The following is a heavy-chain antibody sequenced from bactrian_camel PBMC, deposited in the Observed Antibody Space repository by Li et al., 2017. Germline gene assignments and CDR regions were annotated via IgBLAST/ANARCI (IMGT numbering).Heavy chain of an antibody. CDR1: GFTFTSVW. CDR3: AADRRRYGPPSLRPGDYSV. Sequence: HVQLVESGGGLVQPGGSLRLSCAASGFTFTSVWMYWVRQAPGKEREGVAVIAGSGSPGYADSVKGRFTISKDNAKNLLDLQMDSLEPGDTARYYCAADRRRYGPPSLRPGDYSVWGQGTQVTVS. V-gene: IGHV3S1*01. D-gene: IGHD3*01. CDR2: VIAGSGSP. J-gene: IGHJ4*01.